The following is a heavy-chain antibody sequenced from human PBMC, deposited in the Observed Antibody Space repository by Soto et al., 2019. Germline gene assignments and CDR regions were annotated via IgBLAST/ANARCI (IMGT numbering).Heavy chain of an antibody. V-gene: IGHV3-33*01. Sequence: GGSLRLSCAASGFTFSSYGMHWVRQAPGKGLEWVAVIWYDGSNKYYADSVKGRFTISRDNSKNTLYLQMNSLRAEDTAVYYCARGVVPAAIISRPKKYNWFDPWGQGTLVTVSS. CDR1: GFTFSSYG. CDR2: IWYDGSNK. CDR3: ARGVVPAAIISRPKKYNWFDP. J-gene: IGHJ5*02. D-gene: IGHD2-2*02.